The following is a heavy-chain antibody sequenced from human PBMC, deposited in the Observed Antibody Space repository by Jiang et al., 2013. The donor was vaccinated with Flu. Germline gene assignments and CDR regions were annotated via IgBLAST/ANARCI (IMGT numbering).Heavy chain of an antibody. D-gene: IGHD5-18*01. Sequence: GPGLVKPSETLSLTCTVSGGSISSSSYYWGWIRQPPGKGLEWIGSIYYSGSTYYNPSLKSRVTISVDTSKNQFSLKLSSVTAADTAVYYCARHSSRGGYGFYYFDYWGQGTLVTVSS. CDR2: IYYSGST. CDR3: ARHSSRGGYGFYYFDY. J-gene: IGHJ4*02. V-gene: IGHV4-39*01. CDR1: GGSISSSSYY.